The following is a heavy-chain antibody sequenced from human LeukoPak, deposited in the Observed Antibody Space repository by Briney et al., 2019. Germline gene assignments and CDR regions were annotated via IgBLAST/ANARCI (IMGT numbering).Heavy chain of an antibody. CDR2: IKQDGSEK. J-gene: IGHJ4*02. V-gene: IGHV3-7*01. CDR3: ARRAYRRDGYVPFDY. Sequence: GGSLRLSCAASGFTFSSYWMSWVRQAPGKGLEWVANIKQDGSEKYYVDSVKGRFTISRDNAKNSLYLQMNSLRAEDTAVYYCARRAYRRDGYVPFDYWGQGTLVTVSS. D-gene: IGHD5-24*01. CDR1: GFTFSSYW.